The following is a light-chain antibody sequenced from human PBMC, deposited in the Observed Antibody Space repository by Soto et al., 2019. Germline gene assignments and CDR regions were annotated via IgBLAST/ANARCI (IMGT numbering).Light chain of an antibody. CDR2: ENN. CDR1: NSNIGNNY. CDR3: GPWDDSLSAGV. V-gene: IGLV1-51*02. Sequence: QSVLTQPPSVSAAPGQRVTVSCSGSNSNIGNNYVSWYHHLPGAAPKLLIYENNQRPSGIADRFSGSESGTSATLGITGLQAGDEGDYYCGPWDDSLSAGVFGGGTQLTVL. J-gene: IGLJ3*02.